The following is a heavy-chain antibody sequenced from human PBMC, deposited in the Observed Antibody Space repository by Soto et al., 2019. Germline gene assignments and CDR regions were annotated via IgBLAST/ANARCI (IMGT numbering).Heavy chain of an antibody. CDR2: ISDDGSSK. Sequence: QVLLVESGGGVVQPGRSLRLSCAVSGFTFSSFGMHWVRQAPGKGLEWVAVISDDGSSKHYADSLKGRFTISRDNSNNTLYLKMDSLGPEDTAVYDCAKDRWGDFGDLNLPGYWGQGTLVTVSS. D-gene: IGHD4-17*01. J-gene: IGHJ4*02. V-gene: IGHV3-30*18. CDR1: GFTFSSFG. CDR3: AKDRWGDFGDLNLPGY.